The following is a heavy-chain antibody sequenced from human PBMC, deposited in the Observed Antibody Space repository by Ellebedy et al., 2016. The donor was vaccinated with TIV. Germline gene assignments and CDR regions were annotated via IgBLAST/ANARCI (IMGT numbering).Heavy chain of an antibody. V-gene: IGHV3-30-3*01. J-gene: IGHJ2*01. Sequence: GESLKISCAASGFTLSNYVLHWVRQAPGKGLEWVAVISNDGSNNYYADSVKGRFTISRDNSKNTLYLHMNSLRAEDTAVYYCARGEDDFGDYEWYFDLWGRGIMVIVSS. CDR2: ISNDGSNN. CDR3: ARGEDDFGDYEWYFDL. CDR1: GFTLSNYV. D-gene: IGHD4-17*01.